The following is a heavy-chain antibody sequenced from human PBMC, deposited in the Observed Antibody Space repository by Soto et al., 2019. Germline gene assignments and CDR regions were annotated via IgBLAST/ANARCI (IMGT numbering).Heavy chain of an antibody. D-gene: IGHD2-15*01. CDR2: IYYSGST. CDR3: ARDNPSPEESSYCSGGSCYSPYYYYGMDV. J-gene: IGHJ6*02. V-gene: IGHV4-61*01. Sequence: SETLSLTWTVSGGSVSSGSYYWSWIRQPPGKGLEWIGYIYYSGSTNYNPSLKSRVTISVDTSKNQFSLKLSSVTAADTAVYYCARDNPSPEESSYCSGGSCYSPYYYYGMDVWGQGTTVTVSS. CDR1: GGSVSSGSYY.